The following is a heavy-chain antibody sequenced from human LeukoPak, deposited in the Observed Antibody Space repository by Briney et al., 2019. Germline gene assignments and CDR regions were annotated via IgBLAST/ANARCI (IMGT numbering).Heavy chain of an antibody. Sequence: PGRSLRLSCAASGFTFSSYGMHWVRQAPGKGREWGAVIWYDGSNKYYADSVKGRFTISRDNSKNTLYLQMNSLRAEDTAVYYCARETAGGYAFDYWGQGTLVTVSS. V-gene: IGHV3-33*01. CDR2: IWYDGSNK. CDR1: GFTFSSYG. J-gene: IGHJ4*02. CDR3: ARETAGGYAFDY. D-gene: IGHD2-2*01.